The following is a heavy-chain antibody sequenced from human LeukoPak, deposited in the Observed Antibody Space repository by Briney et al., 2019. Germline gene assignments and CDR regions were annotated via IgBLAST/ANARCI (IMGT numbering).Heavy chain of an antibody. Sequence: GGSLRLSCAASGFTVSSNYMSWVRQAPGKGLEWVSSISSSSSYIYYADSVKGRFTISRDNAKNSLYLQMNSLRAEDTAVYYCARDQAYYDILTGHLDYWGQGTLVTVSS. D-gene: IGHD3-9*01. V-gene: IGHV3-21*01. CDR3: ARDQAYYDILTGHLDY. CDR2: ISSSSSYI. CDR1: GFTVSSNY. J-gene: IGHJ4*02.